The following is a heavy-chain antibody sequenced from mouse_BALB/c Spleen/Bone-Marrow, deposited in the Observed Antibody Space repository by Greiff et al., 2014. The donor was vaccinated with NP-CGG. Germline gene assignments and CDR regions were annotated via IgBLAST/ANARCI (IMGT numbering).Heavy chain of an antibody. CDR3: TPYGNYGWEY. D-gene: IGHD2-10*02. CDR2: IDPENGDT. J-gene: IGHJ4*01. V-gene: IGHV14-4*02. CDR1: GFNIKDSY. Sequence: EVQLQQSGAELVRSGASVKLSCTGSGFNIKDSYMHWVKQRPGQGLEWIGWIDPENGDTEYAPKFQGKATMTADTSSNTAYLQLSSLTSEDTAVYCCTPYGNYGWEYWGQGTSVTVSS.